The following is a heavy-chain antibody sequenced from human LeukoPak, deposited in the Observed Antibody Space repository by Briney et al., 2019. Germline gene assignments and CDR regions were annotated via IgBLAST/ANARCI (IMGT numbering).Heavy chain of an antibody. V-gene: IGHV3-43*02. CDR2: ISGDGGST. CDR3: AKVDVGEWLVRGDYYYGMDV. J-gene: IGHJ6*02. Sequence: GGSLRLSCAASGFTFSSYAMSWVRQAPGKGLEWVSLISGDGGSTYYADSVKGRFTISRDNSKNSLYLQMNSLRTEDTALYYCAKVDVGEWLVRGDYYYGMDVWGQGTTVTVSS. D-gene: IGHD6-19*01. CDR1: GFTFSSYA.